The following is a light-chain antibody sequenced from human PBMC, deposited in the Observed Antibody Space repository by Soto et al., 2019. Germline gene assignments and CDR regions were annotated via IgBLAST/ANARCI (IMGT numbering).Light chain of an antibody. CDR3: QQSYSTPIT. CDR2: DTS. CDR1: QGIANY. V-gene: IGKV1-27*01. J-gene: IGKJ5*01. Sequence: DIQMTQSPSSLSASVGDRVTITCRASQGIANYVAWYQQNPGKVPKLLIYDTSTLQSGVPSRFSGSGSGTDFTLTISSLQPEDFATYYCQQSYSTPITFGQGTRLEIK.